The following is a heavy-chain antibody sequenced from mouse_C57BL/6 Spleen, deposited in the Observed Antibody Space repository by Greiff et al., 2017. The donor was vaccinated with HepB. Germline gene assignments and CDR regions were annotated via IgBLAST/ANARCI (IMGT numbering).Heavy chain of an antibody. CDR2: IHPNSGST. V-gene: IGHV1-64*01. CDR3: ARGAYYDSYFDY. D-gene: IGHD2-4*01. J-gene: IGHJ2*01. CDR1: GYTFTSYW. Sequence: QVQLQQPGAELVKPGASVKLSCKASGYTFTSYWMHWVKQRPGQGLEWIGMIHPNSGSTNYNEKFKSKATLTVDKSSSTAYMQLSSLTSEDSAVYYCARGAYYDSYFDYWGQGTTLTVSS.